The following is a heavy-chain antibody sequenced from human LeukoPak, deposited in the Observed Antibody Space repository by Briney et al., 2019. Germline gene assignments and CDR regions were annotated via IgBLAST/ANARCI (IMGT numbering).Heavy chain of an antibody. CDR3: AKDQSILWFAFDY. CDR1: GFTFSSYA. CDR2: VSYDGNNK. J-gene: IGHJ4*02. D-gene: IGHD3-10*01. Sequence: GGSLRLSCAASGFTFSSYAMHWVRQAPGKGLEWVAVVSYDGNNKYYADSVKGRFTISRDNSKNTVHLQMNSLRPEDTAVYHCAKDQSILWFAFDYWGQGALVTVSS. V-gene: IGHV3-30*04.